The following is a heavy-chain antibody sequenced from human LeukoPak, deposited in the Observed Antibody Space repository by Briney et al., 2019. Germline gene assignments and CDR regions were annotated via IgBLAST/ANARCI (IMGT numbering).Heavy chain of an antibody. CDR2: ISYDGSNK. CDR1: GFTFSSYA. D-gene: IGHD3-3*01. CDR3: ARDRWGDYDFWSDKESYPGAFDI. Sequence: GGSLRLSCAASGFTFSSYAMHWVRQAPGKGPEWVAVISYDGSNKYYADSVKGRFTISRDNSKNTLYLQMNSLRAEDTAVYYCARDRWGDYDFWSDKESYPGAFDIWGQGTMVTVSS. V-gene: IGHV3-30*04. J-gene: IGHJ3*02.